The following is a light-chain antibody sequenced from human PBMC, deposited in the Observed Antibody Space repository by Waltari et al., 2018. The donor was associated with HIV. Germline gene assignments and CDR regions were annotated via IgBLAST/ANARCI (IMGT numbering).Light chain of an antibody. CDR3: QQYDKSLT. V-gene: IGKV3-20*01. Sequence: EIVLTQSLDTLSLSAGQRSTFSCRASQSLSTKFLTWYQQGPGKAPRLIISGTSDRATVIPDRFSGSWSGTDFTLTSSRLEPEDSAVYHCQQYDKSLTFGQGTKLEI. CDR1: QSLSTKF. J-gene: IGKJ2*01. CDR2: GTS.